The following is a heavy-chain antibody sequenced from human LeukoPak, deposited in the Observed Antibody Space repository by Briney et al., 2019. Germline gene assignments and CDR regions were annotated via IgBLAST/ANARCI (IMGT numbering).Heavy chain of an antibody. CDR3: ARGGRVRGVFDY. V-gene: IGHV4-39*01. J-gene: IGHJ4*02. D-gene: IGHD3-10*01. CDR2: IYYSGST. CDR1: GGSISSSNYY. Sequence: PSETLSLTCTVSGGSISSSNYYWGWIRQPPGKGLEWIGSIYYSGSTYYNPSLKSRVTISVDTSKNQFSLKLSSVTAADTAVYYCARGGRVRGVFDYWGQGTLVTVSS.